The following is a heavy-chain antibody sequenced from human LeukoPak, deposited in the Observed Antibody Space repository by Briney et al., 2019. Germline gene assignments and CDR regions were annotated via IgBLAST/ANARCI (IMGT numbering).Heavy chain of an antibody. CDR3: ARVGSSSSFGY. V-gene: IGHV4-59*01. J-gene: IGHJ4*02. CDR2: IYYSGIT. Sequence: SETLSLTCTVSGGSISSYYWSWIRQPPGKGLEWIGYIYYSGITNYNPALKSPVTISVDTTKNLFSLNLSAVTAADTPVYYCARVGSSSSFGYWGQGTLVSVPS. D-gene: IGHD6-6*01. CDR1: GGSISSYY.